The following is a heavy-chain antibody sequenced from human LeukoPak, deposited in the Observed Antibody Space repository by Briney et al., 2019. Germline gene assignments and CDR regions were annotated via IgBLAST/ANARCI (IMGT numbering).Heavy chain of an antibody. V-gene: IGHV3-33*01. J-gene: IGHJ4*02. Sequence: PGRSLRLSCAASGFTFNSYGMHWVRQAPGKGLEWVAVIWYDGSNKYYADSVKGRFTISRDNSKNTLYLQMNSLRAEDTAVYYCARDHYDCWSGYPPYYFDYWGQGTLVTVSS. CDR2: IWYDGSNK. CDR3: ARDHYDCWSGYPPYYFDY. CDR1: GFTFNSYG. D-gene: IGHD3-3*01.